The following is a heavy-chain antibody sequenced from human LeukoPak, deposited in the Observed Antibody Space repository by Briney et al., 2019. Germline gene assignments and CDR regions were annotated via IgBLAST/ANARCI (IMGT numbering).Heavy chain of an antibody. D-gene: IGHD5-18*01. CDR1: GFTFSSYG. CDR2: IWYDGSNK. CDR3: AKDQGYSYGSLDY. J-gene: IGHJ4*02. V-gene: IGHV3-30*02. Sequence: GGSLRLSCAASGFTFSSYGMHWVRQAPGKGLEWVAVIWYDGSNKYYADSVKGRFTISRDNSKNTLYLQMNSLRAEDTAVYYCAKDQGYSYGSLDYWGQGTLVTVSS.